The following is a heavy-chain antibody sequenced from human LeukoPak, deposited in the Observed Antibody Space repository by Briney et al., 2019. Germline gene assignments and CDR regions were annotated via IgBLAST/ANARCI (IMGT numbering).Heavy chain of an antibody. Sequence: SETLSLTCTVSGGSISSYYWSWIRQPAGKGLEWIGYIYYSGSTNYNPSLKSRVTISVDTSKNQFSLKLSSVTAADTAVYYCARWDQFASGVRYFDLWGRGTLVTVSS. D-gene: IGHD3-10*01. CDR3: ARWDQFASGVRYFDL. CDR1: GGSISSYY. CDR2: IYYSGST. V-gene: IGHV4-59*01. J-gene: IGHJ2*01.